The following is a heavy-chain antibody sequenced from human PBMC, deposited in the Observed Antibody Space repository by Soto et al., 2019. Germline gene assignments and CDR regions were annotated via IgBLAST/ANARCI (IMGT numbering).Heavy chain of an antibody. J-gene: IGHJ3*02. Sequence: SETLSLTCSVSGGSISSGYYYWSWIRQPPGKGLEWIGNIYYSGSTNYNPSLKSRVTISVDTSKNQFSLKPSSVTAADTALYYCARDRGQWLVHGGFDIWGQGTMVTVS. V-gene: IGHV4-61*01. CDR2: IYYSGST. CDR3: ARDRGQWLVHGGFDI. D-gene: IGHD6-19*01. CDR1: GGSISSGYYY.